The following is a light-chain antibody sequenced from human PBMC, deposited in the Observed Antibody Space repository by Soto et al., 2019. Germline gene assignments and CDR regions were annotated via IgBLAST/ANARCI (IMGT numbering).Light chain of an antibody. CDR1: NSNIGNNY. V-gene: IGLV1-51*01. J-gene: IGLJ2*01. Sequence: QSVLTQPPSVSAAPGQKVTISCSGSNSNIGNNYVSWYQQLPGTAPKLLIYDNDERPSGIPDRFSGSKSGTSATLGITGLQSGDEADYYCGTWASSLSAEVFGGGTKLTVL. CDR2: DND. CDR3: GTWASSLSAEV.